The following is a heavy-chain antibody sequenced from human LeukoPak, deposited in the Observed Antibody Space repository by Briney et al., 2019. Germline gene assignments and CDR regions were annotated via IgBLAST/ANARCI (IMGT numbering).Heavy chain of an antibody. CDR2: IDPGDSFT. Sequence: LGESLKISCKGSGYSFSSYWISWVRQMPEKGLEWMGRIDPGDSFTKYRPSLEGRVTISADKSLSTVYLQWSSLKASDTAIYYCARDGGGVSSWVSHWGQGTLVTVSS. CDR1: GYSFSSYW. J-gene: IGHJ4*02. CDR3: ARDGGGVSSWVSH. D-gene: IGHD2-8*02. V-gene: IGHV5-10-1*01.